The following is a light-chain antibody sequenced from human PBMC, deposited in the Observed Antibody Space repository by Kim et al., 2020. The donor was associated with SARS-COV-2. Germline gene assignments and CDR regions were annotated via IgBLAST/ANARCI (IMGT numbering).Light chain of an antibody. CDR1: SGSIASNY. CDR3: QSYDSSNHWV. Sequence: NFMLTQPHSVSESPGKTVTISCTRSSGSIASNYVQWYQQRPGSAPTTVIYADTQRPSGVSNRFSGSIDSSSNSASLTISGMRPEDEADYYCQSYDSSNHWVFGGGTQLTVL. V-gene: IGLV6-57*04. CDR2: ADT. J-gene: IGLJ3*02.